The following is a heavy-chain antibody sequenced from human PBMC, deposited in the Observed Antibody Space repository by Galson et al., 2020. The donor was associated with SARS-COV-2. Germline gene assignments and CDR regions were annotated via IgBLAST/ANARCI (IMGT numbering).Heavy chain of an antibody. CDR3: TTELYCSSTTCPNAFNF. V-gene: IGHV3-15*01. J-gene: IGHJ3*01. D-gene: IGHD2-2*01. CDR2: IKSNTDGGTT. CDR1: QYTFSSTW. Sequence: GGSLRLSCAVSQYTFSSTWMSWVRQAPGKGLEWVGRIKSNTDGGTTDYAAPVKGRFTISRDDSRNTVFLQMNSLETEDTAVYYCTTELYCSSTTCPNAFNFWGQGTRVTVSS.